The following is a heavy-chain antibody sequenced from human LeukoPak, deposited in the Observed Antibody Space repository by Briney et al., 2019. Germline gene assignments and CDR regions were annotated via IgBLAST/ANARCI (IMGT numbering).Heavy chain of an antibody. CDR2: MNPDGSEK. Sequence: GGSLRLSCAASGFRFGSDWMIWVRQAPGKGLEWVANMNPDGSEKYYVDSVKGRFTISRDNGKNSLYLQLNSLRADDTAVYYCARYYDPPVGDAFDIWGQGTLVTVSS. J-gene: IGHJ3*02. D-gene: IGHD3-16*01. V-gene: IGHV3-7*01. CDR1: GFRFGSDW. CDR3: ARYYDPPVGDAFDI.